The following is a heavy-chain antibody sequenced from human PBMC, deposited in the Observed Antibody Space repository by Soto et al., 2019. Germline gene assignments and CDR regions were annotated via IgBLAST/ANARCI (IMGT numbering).Heavy chain of an antibody. V-gene: IGHV3-21*01. CDR3: VRNFIVGGSTLGY. CDR1: GFTFTTYT. D-gene: IGHD1-26*01. J-gene: IGHJ4*02. Sequence: PGGSLRLSCAASGFTFTTYTMYWVRQAPGKGLEWVASISRSRDYIYYADSVKGRFTISRDNANNSVYLQMNSLRAEDTAVYYCVRNFIVGGSTLGYWGQGDLVTVSS. CDR2: ISRSRDYI.